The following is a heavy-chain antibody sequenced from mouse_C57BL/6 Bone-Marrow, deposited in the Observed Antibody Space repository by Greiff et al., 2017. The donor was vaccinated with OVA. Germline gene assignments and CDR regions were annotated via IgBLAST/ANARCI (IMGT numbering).Heavy chain of an antibody. CDR3: TSIYYDYLAWFAY. CDR1: GYTFTSYG. V-gene: IGHV1-81*01. CDR2: IYPRSGNT. J-gene: IGHJ3*01. Sequence: VQLQPSGAELARPGASVKLSCKASGYTFTSYGISWVKPRTGQGLEWIGEIYPRSGNTYYNEKFKGKATLTADTSSNTAYLQLSSLTSEDTAVYYCTSIYYDYLAWFAYWGQGTLVTVSA. D-gene: IGHD2-4*01.